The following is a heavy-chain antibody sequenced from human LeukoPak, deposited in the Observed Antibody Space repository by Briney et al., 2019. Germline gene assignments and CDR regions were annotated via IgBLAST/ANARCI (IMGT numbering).Heavy chain of an antibody. J-gene: IGHJ4*02. CDR2: ISYDGSNK. Sequence: GRSLRLSCAASGFTFSSYGMHWVRQAPGKGLEWVAVISYDGSNKYYADSVKGRFTISRDNSKNTLYLQMNSLRAEDTAVYYCAKDLDYYGSGRILPHYWGQGTLVTVSS. CDR3: AKDLDYYGSGRILPHY. V-gene: IGHV3-30*18. D-gene: IGHD3-10*01. CDR1: GFTFSSYG.